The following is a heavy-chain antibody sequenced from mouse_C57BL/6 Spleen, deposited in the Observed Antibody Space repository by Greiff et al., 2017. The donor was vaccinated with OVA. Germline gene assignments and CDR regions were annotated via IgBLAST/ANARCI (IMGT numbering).Heavy chain of an antibody. Sequence: VQLQQPGAELVKPGASVKLSCKASGYTFTSYWMQWVKQRPGQGLEWIGEIDPSDSYTNYNQKFKGKATLTVDKSSSTAYMQPSCLTSADSAVYFCARTYSNYSYFDYWGQGTTLTVSS. CDR3: ARTYSNYSYFDY. CDR1: GYTFTSYW. CDR2: IDPSDSYT. J-gene: IGHJ2*01. V-gene: IGHV1-50*01. D-gene: IGHD2-5*01.